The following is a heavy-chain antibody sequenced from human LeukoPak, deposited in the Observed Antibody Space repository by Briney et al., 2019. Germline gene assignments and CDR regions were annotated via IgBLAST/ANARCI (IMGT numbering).Heavy chain of an antibody. D-gene: IGHD5-12*01. CDR2: INHSGST. V-gene: IGHV4-34*01. J-gene: IGHJ4*02. CDR1: GGSFSTYY. Sequence: SETLSLTCAVYGGSFSTYYWSWIRQPPGKGLEWIGEINHSGSTNYNPSLKGRVTISVDTSKNQFSLKLSSVTAADTAVYYCASRHSGYDSDFDYWGQGTLVTVSS. CDR3: ASRHSGYDSDFDY.